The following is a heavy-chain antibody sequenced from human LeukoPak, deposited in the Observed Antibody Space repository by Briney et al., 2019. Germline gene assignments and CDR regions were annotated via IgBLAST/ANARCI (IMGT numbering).Heavy chain of an antibody. CDR2: ITSGGDYM. CDR1: GFTFGGYT. D-gene: IGHD3-16*02. Sequence: PGGSLRLSCAASGFTFGGYTMSWVRQAPGKGLQRVSTITSGGDYMYYADPVKGRFTISRDDSKNSLYLHMNSLRAEDTAVYYCARMSIFGVVIANDYWGQGTVVTVSS. CDR3: ARMSIFGVVIANDY. V-gene: IGHV3-21*01. J-gene: IGHJ4*02.